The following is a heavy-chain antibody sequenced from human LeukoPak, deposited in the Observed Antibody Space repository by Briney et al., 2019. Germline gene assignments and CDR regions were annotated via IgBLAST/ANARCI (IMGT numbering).Heavy chain of an antibody. CDR2: ISSSSTI. Sequence: GGSLRLSCAASGFTFSSYSMNWVRQTPGKGLEWVSYISSSSTIYYADSVKGRFTISRDNAKNSLYLQMNSLRAEDTAVYYCARDHGHYYDSSGYFYWGQGTLVTVSS. D-gene: IGHD3-22*01. CDR3: ARDHGHYYDSSGYFY. CDR1: GFTFSSYS. J-gene: IGHJ4*02. V-gene: IGHV3-48*01.